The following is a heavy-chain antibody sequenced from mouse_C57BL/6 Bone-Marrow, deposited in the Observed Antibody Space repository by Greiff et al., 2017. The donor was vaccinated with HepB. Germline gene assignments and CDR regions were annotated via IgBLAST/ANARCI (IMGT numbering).Heavy chain of an antibody. CDR2: IYPRSGNT. CDR1: GYTFTSYG. D-gene: IGHD1-1*01. CDR3: ARSFITTVVDRDY. Sequence: QVHVKQSGAELARPGASVKLSCKASGYTFTSYGISWVKQRTGQGLEWIGEIYPRSGNTYYNEKFKGKATLTADKSSSTAYMELRSLTSEDSAVYFCARSFITTVVDRDYWGQGTTLTVSS. J-gene: IGHJ2*01. V-gene: IGHV1-81*01.